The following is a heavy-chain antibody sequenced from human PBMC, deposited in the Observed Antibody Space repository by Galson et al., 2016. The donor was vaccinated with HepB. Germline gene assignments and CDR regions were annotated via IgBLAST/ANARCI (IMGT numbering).Heavy chain of an antibody. CDR3: ATLQVGAITKGFEI. CDR2: LSYSGKT. D-gene: IGHD1-26*01. J-gene: IGHJ3*02. V-gene: IGHV4-39*01. Sequence: LSLTCNVSGGSISNRSYFWAWIRQPPGKGLEWIATLSYSGKTYYSPSLQSRVTISVDTSKNQFSLMLTSVSAADTAVYYCATLQVGAITKGFEIWGQGTMVTVSS. CDR1: GGSISNRSYF.